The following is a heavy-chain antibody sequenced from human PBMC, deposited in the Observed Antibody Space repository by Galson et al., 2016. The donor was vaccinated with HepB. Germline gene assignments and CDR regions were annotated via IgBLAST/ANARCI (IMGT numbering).Heavy chain of an antibody. D-gene: IGHD1-26*01. CDR2: MNPNSGNT. J-gene: IGHJ4*02. V-gene: IGHV1-8*01. Sequence: SVKVSCKASGYTFTSFDIHWVRQATGQGLEWVGWMNPNSGNTGYAQKFQGRVTMTRNTSISTANMELSSLRSEDTAVYYCARGLRIVGATALGFGYWGQGTLVTISS. CDR1: GYTFTSFD. CDR3: ARGLRIVGATALGFGY.